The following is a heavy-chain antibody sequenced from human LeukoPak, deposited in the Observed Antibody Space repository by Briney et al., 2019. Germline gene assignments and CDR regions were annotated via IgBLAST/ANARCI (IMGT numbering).Heavy chain of an antibody. D-gene: IGHD2-15*01. J-gene: IGHJ4*02. Sequence: QPGGSLSLSCAASGFTFSSYWMHWVRQAPGKGLVWVSRISYDGISINYADSVKGRFTISRDNAKNTLYLQMNSLSAEDTAVYYCAKDQTFRGSGHYTYFDYWGQGALVTVSS. CDR3: AKDQTFRGSGHYTYFDY. CDR1: GFTFSSYW. V-gene: IGHV3-74*01. CDR2: ISYDGISI.